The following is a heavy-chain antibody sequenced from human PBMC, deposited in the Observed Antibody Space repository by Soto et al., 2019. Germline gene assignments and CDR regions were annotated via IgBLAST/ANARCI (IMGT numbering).Heavy chain of an antibody. CDR3: ARNDAACDI. Sequence: QVQLQESGPGLVKPSETLSPTCTVSGGSVSSGSYYWTCIRQSPGKGLEWVGYIDYNGATSYNPSHKSRVTISRDTSKYQFSLKLTSVTAADTAVYYCARNDAACDIWGGGTMFSDSS. CDR1: GGSVSSGSYY. V-gene: IGHV4-61*01. J-gene: IGHJ3*02. CDR2: IDYNGAT.